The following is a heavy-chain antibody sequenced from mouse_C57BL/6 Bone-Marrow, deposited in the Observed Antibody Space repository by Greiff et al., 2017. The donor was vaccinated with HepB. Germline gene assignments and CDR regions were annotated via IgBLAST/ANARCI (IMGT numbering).Heavy chain of an antibody. CDR1: GFTFSDAW. J-gene: IGHJ2*01. CDR3: TAYYSNFTFDY. Sequence: EVQLVESGGGLVQPGGSMKLSCAASGFTFSDAWMDWVRQSPEKGLEWVAEIRNKANNHATYYAESVKGRFTISRDDSKSSVYLQMNSLRAEDTGIYYCTAYYSNFTFDYWGQGTTLTVSS. V-gene: IGHV6-6*01. CDR2: IRNKANNHAT. D-gene: IGHD2-5*01.